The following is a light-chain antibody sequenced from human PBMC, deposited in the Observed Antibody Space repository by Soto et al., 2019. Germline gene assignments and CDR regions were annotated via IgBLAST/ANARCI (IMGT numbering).Light chain of an antibody. Sequence: EVVMTQSPATLSVSPGERATLSCRASQSVSSYLAWYQQKPGQAPRLLISDASTRATGIPARFSGSGSGTEFTLTVSRLQSEDFAVYYCQQYTNWPITFGQVTRLEI. J-gene: IGKJ5*01. CDR2: DAS. CDR1: QSVSSY. CDR3: QQYTNWPIT. V-gene: IGKV3-15*01.